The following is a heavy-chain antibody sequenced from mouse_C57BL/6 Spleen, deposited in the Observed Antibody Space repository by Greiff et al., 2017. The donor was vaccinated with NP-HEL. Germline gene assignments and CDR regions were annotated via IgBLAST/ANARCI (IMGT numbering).Heavy chain of an antibody. D-gene: IGHD1-1*01. Sequence: VQLQESGAELVRPGASVTLSCKASGYTFTDYEMHWVKQTPVHGLEWIGAIDPETGGTAYNQKFKGKAILTADKSSSTAYMELRSLTSEDSAGYYCTRGGFITTAGNYFDYWGQGTTLTVSS. J-gene: IGHJ2*01. CDR2: IDPETGGT. V-gene: IGHV1-15*01. CDR1: GYTFTDYE. CDR3: TRGGFITTAGNYFDY.